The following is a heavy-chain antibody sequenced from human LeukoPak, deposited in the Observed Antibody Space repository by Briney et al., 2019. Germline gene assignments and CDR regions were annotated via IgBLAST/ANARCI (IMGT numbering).Heavy chain of an antibody. J-gene: IGHJ5*02. D-gene: IGHD5-24*01. Sequence: GESLKISCKGSGYSFTNYWIGWVRQMPGKGLEWMGIIYPGDSDTRYSPSFQGQVTISADKSISTAYLQWSSLKASDTAMYYSARHGAPYKNWFDPWGQGTLVTVSS. V-gene: IGHV5-51*01. CDR3: ARHGAPYKNWFDP. CDR2: IYPGDSDT. CDR1: GYSFTNYW.